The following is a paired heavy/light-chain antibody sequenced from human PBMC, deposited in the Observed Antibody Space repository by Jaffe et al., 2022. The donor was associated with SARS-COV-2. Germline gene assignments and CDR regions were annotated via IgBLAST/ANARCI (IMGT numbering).Light chain of an antibody. J-gene: IGLJ3*02. CDR2: EVS. CDR1: SSDVGSYNR. CDR3: SLYTSSSTLV. Sequence: QSALTQPPSVSGSPGQSVTISCTGTSSDVGSYNRVSWYQQPPGTAPKLMIYEVSNRPSGVPDRFSGSKSGNTASLTISGLQAEDEADYYCSLYTSSSTLVFGGGTKLTVL. V-gene: IGLV2-18*01.
Heavy chain of an antibody. CDR3: ARDRKDDFWSGYYSGYYYGMDV. J-gene: IGHJ6*02. CDR2: ISSSGSTI. V-gene: IGHV3-11*01. CDR1: GFTFSDYY. Sequence: QVQLVESGGGLVKPGGSLRLSCAASGFTFSDYYMSWIRQAPGKGLEWVSYISSSGSTIYYADSVKGRFTISRDNAKNSLYLQMNSLRAEDTAVYYCARDRKDDFWSGYYSGYYYGMDVWGQGTTVTVSS. D-gene: IGHD3-3*01.